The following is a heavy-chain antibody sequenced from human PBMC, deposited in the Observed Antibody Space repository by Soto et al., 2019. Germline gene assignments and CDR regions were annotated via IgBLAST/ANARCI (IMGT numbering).Heavy chain of an antibody. CDR1: GGTFSSYA. CDR2: IIPIFGTA. J-gene: IGHJ6*02. CDR3: ARGGWTQTPYYYYGMDF. V-gene: IGHV1-69*01. D-gene: IGHD6-19*01. Sequence: QVQLVQSGAEVKKPGSSVKVSCKASGGTFSSYAISWVRQAPGQGLEWMGGIIPIFGTANYAQKFQGRVTITADESTSTAYMERSSLRSEDTAVYYCARGGWTQTPYYYYGMDFWGQGTTVTVSS.